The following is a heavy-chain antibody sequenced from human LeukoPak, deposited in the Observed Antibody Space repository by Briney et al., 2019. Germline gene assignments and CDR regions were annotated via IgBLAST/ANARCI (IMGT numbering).Heavy chain of an antibody. CDR1: GFTFSSYG. CDR3: AKDVRLYCSSTSCYEAYFDY. V-gene: IGHV3-30*18. J-gene: IGHJ4*02. D-gene: IGHD2-2*01. Sequence: TGGSLRLSCAASGFTFSSYGMHWVRQAPGKGLEWVAVISYDGSNKYYADSVKGRFTISRDNSKNTLYLQMNSLRAEDTAVYYCAKDVRLYCSSTSCYEAYFDYWGQGTLVTVSS. CDR2: ISYDGSNK.